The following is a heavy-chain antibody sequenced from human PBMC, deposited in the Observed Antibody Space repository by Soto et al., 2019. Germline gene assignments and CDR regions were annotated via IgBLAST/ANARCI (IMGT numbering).Heavy chain of an antibody. CDR3: AREGSYSAYNFAHGIQLWSFDF. D-gene: IGHD5-12*01. J-gene: IGHJ4*02. Sequence: TLSLTCTVSGGSINTFYWSWVRQPAGKGLEWIGRIFSSGSTSFNPSLESRVAMSVDTSKNHFSLNLSSVTAADMAVYYCAREGSYSAYNFAHGIQLWSFDFWGQGALVTV. CDR1: GGSINTFY. V-gene: IGHV4-4*07. CDR2: IFSSGST.